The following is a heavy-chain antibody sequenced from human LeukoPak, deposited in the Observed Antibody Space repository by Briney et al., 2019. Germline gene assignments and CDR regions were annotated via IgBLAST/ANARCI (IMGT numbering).Heavy chain of an antibody. J-gene: IGHJ3*02. CDR2: IYTSGST. CDR1: GGSISSYC. Sequence: SETLSLTCTVSGGSISSYCWRWIRQPAGKGLEWIGRIYTSGSTNYNPSLKSRVTMSVDTSKNQFSLKLSSVTAADTAVYYCARDLVVYDAFDIWGQGTMVTVSS. V-gene: IGHV4-4*07. D-gene: IGHD2-15*01. CDR3: ARDLVVYDAFDI.